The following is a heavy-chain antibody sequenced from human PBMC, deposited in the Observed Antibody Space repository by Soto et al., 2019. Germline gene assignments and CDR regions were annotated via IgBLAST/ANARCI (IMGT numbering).Heavy chain of an antibody. J-gene: IGHJ6*02. V-gene: IGHV4-59*01. CDR3: ARSCAVAGALDV. Sequence: PSETLSLTCTVSGGSITNYYWSWIRQSPGKGMEWIGYIYSSGSTNYNPSLKSRVTISVDTSKNQFFLKLSSVTAADTAVYYCARSCAVAGALDVWGQGTTVTVSS. CDR2: IYSSGST. CDR1: GGSITNYY. D-gene: IGHD6-19*01.